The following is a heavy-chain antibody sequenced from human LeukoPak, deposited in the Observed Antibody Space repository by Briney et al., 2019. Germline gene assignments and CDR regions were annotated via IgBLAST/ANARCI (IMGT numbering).Heavy chain of an antibody. Sequence: SETLSLTCTVSGGSTSSDYWSWIRQSLGKGLEWVGYVYNSGDTGKNPSLKSRVTISVDTSKNQFSLKLSSVTAADTAVYYCARGVYIAAAQYAYWGQGTLVTVSS. J-gene: IGHJ4*02. CDR1: GGSTSSDY. V-gene: IGHV4-59*01. D-gene: IGHD6-13*01. CDR3: ARGVYIAAAQYAY. CDR2: VYNSGDT.